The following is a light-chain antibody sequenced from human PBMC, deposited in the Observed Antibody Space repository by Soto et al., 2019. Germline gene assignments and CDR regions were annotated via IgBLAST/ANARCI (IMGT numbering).Light chain of an antibody. J-gene: IGKJ1*01. CDR1: QSLSSNY. V-gene: IGKV3-20*01. CDR2: GAS. Sequence: EVVLTQSPGTLSLSPGEKTTISCRASQSLSSNYLAWYQQKPGQAPRLLIYGASSRATGIPDRFSGSGSGTDFTLTISRLEPEDFAVYYCQQFSSSTGTFGQGTKVDIK. CDR3: QQFSSSTGT.